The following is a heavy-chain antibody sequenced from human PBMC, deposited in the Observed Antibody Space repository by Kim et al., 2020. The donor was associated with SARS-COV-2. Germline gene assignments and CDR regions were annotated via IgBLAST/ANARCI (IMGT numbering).Heavy chain of an antibody. D-gene: IGHD6-19*01. V-gene: IGHV4-38-2*02. CDR2: IYHSGST. J-gene: IGHJ4*02. CDR1: GYSISSGYY. Sequence: SETLSLTCTVSGYSISSGYYWGWIRQPPGKGLEWIGSIYHSGSTYYTPSLKSRVTISVDTSKNQFSLKLSSVTAADTAVYYCARDDHAFPRVDAVATDYWGQGTLVTVTA. CDR3: ARDDHAFPRVDAVATDY.